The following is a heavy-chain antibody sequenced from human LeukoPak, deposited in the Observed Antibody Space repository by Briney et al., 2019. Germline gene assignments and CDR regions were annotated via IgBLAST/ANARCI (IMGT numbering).Heavy chain of an antibody. J-gene: IGHJ5*02. V-gene: IGHV3-21*01. Sequence: GGSLRLSCVASGYTFSSHGMNWVRQAPGKGLEWVSSISSSSSFIYYADSVKGRFTVSRDNAKNSLYLQMNSLRAEDTAVYYCASSRGVITNWFDPWGQGTLVTVSS. CDR1: GYTFSSHG. CDR3: ASSRGVITNWFDP. CDR2: ISSSSSFI. D-gene: IGHD3-10*01.